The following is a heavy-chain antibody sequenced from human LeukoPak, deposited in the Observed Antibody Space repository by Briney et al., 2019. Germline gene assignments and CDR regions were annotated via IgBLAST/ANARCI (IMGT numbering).Heavy chain of an antibody. J-gene: IGHJ4*02. Sequence: ASVKVSCKASGYTFTSYGISWVRQAPGQGLEWMGWISASNGNTNNAQKLQGRVTMTRDTPTTTAYMELKSLRSDDTAVYYCARDSLSWGAAGGTWLGYWGQGTLVTVSS. CDR3: ARDSLSWGAAGGTWLGY. D-gene: IGHD6-13*01. V-gene: IGHV1-18*01. CDR2: ISASNGNT. CDR1: GYTFTSYG.